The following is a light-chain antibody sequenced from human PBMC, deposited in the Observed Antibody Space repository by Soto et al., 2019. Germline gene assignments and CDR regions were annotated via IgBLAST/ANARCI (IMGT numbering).Light chain of an antibody. CDR3: QQYNKWPLT. V-gene: IGKV3-15*01. CDR2: FAS. J-gene: IGKJ4*01. Sequence: EIVMTQSPATPSVSPGERATLSCRASQSVSNNLAWYQQKPGQAPRLLIYFASTRATGIPARFSGSGSGTEFTLTISSLQSEDFAVYYCQQYNKWPLTFGGGTKVETK. CDR1: QSVSNN.